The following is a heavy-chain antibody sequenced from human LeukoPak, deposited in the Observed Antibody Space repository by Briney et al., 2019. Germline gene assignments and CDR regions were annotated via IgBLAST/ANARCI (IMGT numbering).Heavy chain of an antibody. V-gene: IGHV3-21*04. CDR1: GFTFSNCN. Sequence: GGSLRLSCAASGFTFSNCNMNWVRQAPGKGLEWVSSISSSSSYIYYADSVKGRFTISRDNAKNSLYLQMNSLRAEDTAVYYCARGPYYYDSSGYFHWGQGTLVTVSS. CDR3: ARGPYYYDSSGYFH. D-gene: IGHD3-22*01. CDR2: ISSSSSYI. J-gene: IGHJ4*02.